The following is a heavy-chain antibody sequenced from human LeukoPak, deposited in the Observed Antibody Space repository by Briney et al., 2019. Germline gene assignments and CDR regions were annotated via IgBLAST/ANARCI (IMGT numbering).Heavy chain of an antibody. D-gene: IGHD2-15*01. J-gene: IGHJ4*02. Sequence: PSETLSLTCTVSGGSISSGGYYWSWIRQHPGKGLEWIGYIYYSGSTYYNPSLKSRVTISVDTSKNQFSLKLSSVTAADTAVHYCARGPVVVVAADPLFDYWGQGTLVTVSS. CDR3: ARGPVVVVAADPLFDY. V-gene: IGHV4-31*03. CDR1: GGSISSGGYY. CDR2: IYYSGST.